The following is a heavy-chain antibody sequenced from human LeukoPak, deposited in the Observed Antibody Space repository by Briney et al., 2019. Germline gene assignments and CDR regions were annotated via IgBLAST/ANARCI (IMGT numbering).Heavy chain of an antibody. CDR2: IYYSGST. J-gene: IGHJ6*02. CDR3: ARNGVRYDFWSGLTSYYYYGMDV. V-gene: IGHV4-39*01. CDR1: GGSISNGSYY. D-gene: IGHD3-3*01. Sequence: SETLSLTCTVSGGSISNGSYYWSWIRQPPGKGLEWIGSIYYSGSTYYNPSLKSRVTISVDTSKNQFSLKLSSVTAADTAVYYCARNGVRYDFWSGLTSYYYYGMDVWGQGTTVTVSS.